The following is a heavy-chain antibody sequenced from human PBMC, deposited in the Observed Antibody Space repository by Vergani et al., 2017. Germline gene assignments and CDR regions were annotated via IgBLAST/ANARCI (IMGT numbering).Heavy chain of an antibody. J-gene: IGHJ4*02. CDR3: ARWGATGYFDY. CDR1: GFTFSSYS. CDR2: ISSSSSYI. D-gene: IGHD1-26*01. V-gene: IGHV3-21*01. Sequence: EVQLVESGGGLVKPGGSLRLSCAASGFTFSSYSMNWVRRAPGKGVEWVSSISSSSSYIYYADSVKGRFTISSDNAKNSLYLQMNSLRAEDTAVYYCARWGATGYFDYWGQGTLVTVSS.